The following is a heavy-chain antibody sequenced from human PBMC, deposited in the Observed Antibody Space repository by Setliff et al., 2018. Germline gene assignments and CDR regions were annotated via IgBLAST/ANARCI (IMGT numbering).Heavy chain of an antibody. CDR1: GGSLTNRY. CDR3: ARDRTAYNYGMDV. Sequence: PSETLSLTCTVSGGSLTNRYWSWIRQPPGKGLEWIGYIYYTGNTNYNPSLNSRVTISVDTSRNQVSLKLNSATAADTAVYYCARDRTAYNYGMDVWGQGTTVTVS. J-gene: IGHJ6*02. V-gene: IGHV4-59*01. D-gene: IGHD2-21*01. CDR2: IYYTGNT.